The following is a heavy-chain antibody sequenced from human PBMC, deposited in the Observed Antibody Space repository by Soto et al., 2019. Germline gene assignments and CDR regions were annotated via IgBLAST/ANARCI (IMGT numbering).Heavy chain of an antibody. J-gene: IGHJ6*02. Sequence: PXVSLSLSCASSGFTFSSYCMHWVRQAPGKGLEWVAVISYDGSNKYYADSVKGRFTISRDNSKNTLYLQMNSLRAEDTAVYYCAKEPITTFGVATVNNGMDVWGQGTTVTVSS. V-gene: IGHV3-30*18. CDR2: ISYDGSNK. D-gene: IGHD3-3*01. CDR1: GFTFSSYC. CDR3: AKEPITTFGVATVNNGMDV.